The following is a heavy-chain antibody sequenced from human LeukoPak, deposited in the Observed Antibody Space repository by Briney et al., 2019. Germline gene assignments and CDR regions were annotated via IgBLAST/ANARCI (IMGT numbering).Heavy chain of an antibody. CDR2: IIPIFGTA. D-gene: IGHD6-13*01. CDR3: AREGHLSSSWYLAR. Sequence: GASVKVSCKASGGTFSSYAISWVRQAPGQGLEWMGGIIPIFGTANYAQKFQGRVTITADESTSTAYMELSSLRSEDTAVYYCAREGHLSSSWYLARWGQGTLVTVSS. CDR1: GGTFSSYA. V-gene: IGHV1-69*01. J-gene: IGHJ4*02.